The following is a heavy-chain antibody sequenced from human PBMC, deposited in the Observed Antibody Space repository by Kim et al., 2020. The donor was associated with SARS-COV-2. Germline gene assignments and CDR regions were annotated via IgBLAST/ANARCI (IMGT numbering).Heavy chain of an antibody. Sequence: GGSLRLSCAASEFTVSRSYMSWVRQAPGKGLEWVSVIYSVGNTYYADSVKGRFTISRDNSKNTLYLQMNSLRAEDTAVYYCARVEYDSSSNDYYGMDVWGQGTTVTVS. CDR1: EFTVSRSY. CDR3: ARVEYDSSSNDYYGMDV. V-gene: IGHV3-53*01. D-gene: IGHD6-6*01. CDR2: IYSVGNT. J-gene: IGHJ6*02.